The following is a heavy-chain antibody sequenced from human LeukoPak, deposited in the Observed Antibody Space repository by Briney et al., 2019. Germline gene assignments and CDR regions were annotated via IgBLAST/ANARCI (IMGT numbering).Heavy chain of an antibody. Sequence: GGSLRLSCAASGFTFTKYWMTWVRQAPGKGLEWVGNIKQDGSDKNYMDSVKGRFTISRDNTKNSVYLQMSSLRAEDTAVYYCARGVWGPEYWGQGTLVTVSS. CDR1: GFTFTKYW. J-gene: IGHJ4*02. D-gene: IGHD1-14*01. CDR2: IKQDGSDK. V-gene: IGHV3-7*01. CDR3: ARGVWGPEY.